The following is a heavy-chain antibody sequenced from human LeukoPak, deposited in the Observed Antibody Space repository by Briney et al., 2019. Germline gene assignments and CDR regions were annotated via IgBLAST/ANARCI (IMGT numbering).Heavy chain of an antibody. CDR3: ARDRSLVDGDYGVWFDA. V-gene: IGHV3-48*04. Sequence: GGSLRLSCAASGFTFSSYSMNWVRQAPGKGLEWVSYISSTSTTKYYADSVKGRLTISRDNSKNSLDLQMNRLTAEDTAVYYCARDRSLVDGDYGVWFDAWGQGSLVTVSS. J-gene: IGHJ5*02. CDR2: ISSTSTTK. CDR1: GFTFSSYS. D-gene: IGHD4-17*01.